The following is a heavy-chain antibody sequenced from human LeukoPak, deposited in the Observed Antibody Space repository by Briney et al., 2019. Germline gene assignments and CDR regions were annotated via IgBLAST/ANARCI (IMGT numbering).Heavy chain of an antibody. CDR2: IYYSGST. CDR1: GGSISSYY. J-gene: IGHJ4*02. CDR3: ARQAGTFGDTFDY. D-gene: IGHD3-16*01. V-gene: IGHV4-59*08. Sequence: SETLSLTCTVSGGSISSYYWSWIRQPPGKGLEWIGYIYYSGSTNYNPSLKSRVTISVDTSKNQFSLKLSSVTAADTAVYYCARQAGTFGDTFDYWGQGTLLTVSS.